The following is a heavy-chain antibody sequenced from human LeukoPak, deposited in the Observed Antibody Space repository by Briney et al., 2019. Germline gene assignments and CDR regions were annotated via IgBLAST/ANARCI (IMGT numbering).Heavy chain of an antibody. CDR1: GFTFSSYA. D-gene: IGHD1-26*01. Sequence: GGSLRLSCAASGFTFSSYAMSWVHQAPGKGLEWVSAISGSGGSTYYADSVKGRFTISRDNSKNTLYLQMNSLRAEDTAVYYCASHSGSFRFDYWGQGTLVTVSS. CDR3: ASHSGSFRFDY. CDR2: ISGSGGST. J-gene: IGHJ4*02. V-gene: IGHV3-23*01.